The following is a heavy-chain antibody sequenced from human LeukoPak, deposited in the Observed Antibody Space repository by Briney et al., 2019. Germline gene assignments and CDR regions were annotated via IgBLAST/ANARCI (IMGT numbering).Heavy chain of an antibody. CDR1: GFAFSDYF. D-gene: IGHD6-19*01. Sequence: GGSLRLSCAASGFAFSDYFMSWIRQAPGKGLEWVSYIGSSGNTIYYADSAKGRFTISRDNAKNSLYLQMNSLRAEDTAVYYCARWGVAGLSEYFQHWGQGTLVTVSS. CDR2: IGSSGNTI. J-gene: IGHJ1*01. V-gene: IGHV3-11*01. CDR3: ARWGVAGLSEYFQH.